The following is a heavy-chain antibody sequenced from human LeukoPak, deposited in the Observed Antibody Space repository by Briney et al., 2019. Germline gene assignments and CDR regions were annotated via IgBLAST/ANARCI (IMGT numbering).Heavy chain of an antibody. CDR2: IFHGANT. J-gene: IGHJ4*02. CDR1: EGYISSYY. V-gene: IGHV4-59*01. Sequence: ASETLSLTCTVSEGYISSYYWSWIRQVPGEGLEWIGYIFHGANTYYNPSLKSRVTMLMDTSKSQVSLHLASVTAADTAIYYCATGTTSGVIAPYIFHSWGQGTLVAVSP. D-gene: IGHD2-21*01. CDR3: ATGTTSGVIAPYIFHS.